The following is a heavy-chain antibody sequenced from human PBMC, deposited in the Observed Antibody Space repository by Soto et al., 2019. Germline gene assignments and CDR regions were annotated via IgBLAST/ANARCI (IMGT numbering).Heavy chain of an antibody. Sequence: QITLKESGPTLVKPTQTLTLTCTFSGFSLSTSGVGVGWIRQPPGTALEWLALIYWDDDKRSSPSLTSRLTINKDTSKNQVVLTMTNIDPVDTATYYCAHVLVVVANYGMDVWGQGTTVIVSS. CDR1: GFSLSTSGVG. D-gene: IGHD2-15*01. J-gene: IGHJ6*02. V-gene: IGHV2-5*02. CDR2: IYWDDDK. CDR3: AHVLVVVANYGMDV.